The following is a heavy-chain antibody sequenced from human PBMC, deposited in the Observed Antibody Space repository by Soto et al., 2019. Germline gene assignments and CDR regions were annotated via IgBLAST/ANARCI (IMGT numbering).Heavy chain of an antibody. CDR3: ARQSLLWSGELLFNWFDP. Sequence: SETLSLTCTVSGGSISSSSYYWGWIRQPPGKGLEWIGSIYYSGSTYYNPSLKSRVTISVDTSKNQFSLKLSSVTAADTAVYYCARQSLLWSGELLFNWFDPWGQGTLVTVSS. D-gene: IGHD3-10*01. CDR2: IYYSGST. V-gene: IGHV4-39*01. J-gene: IGHJ5*02. CDR1: GGSISSSSYY.